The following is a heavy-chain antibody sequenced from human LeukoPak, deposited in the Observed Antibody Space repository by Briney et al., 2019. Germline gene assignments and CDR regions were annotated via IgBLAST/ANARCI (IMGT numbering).Heavy chain of an antibody. CDR1: GYTFTSYG. CDR2: ISAYNGNT. J-gene: IGHJ6*02. D-gene: IGHD6-19*01. Sequence: ASVKVSCKASGYTFTSYGISWVRQAPGQGLEWMGWISAYNGNTNYAQKLQGRVTMTTDTSTSTAYMELRSLRSDDTAVYYCARAMSSGWYWDYYYYGMDVWGQGTTVTVSS. CDR3: ARAMSSGWYWDYYYYGMDV. V-gene: IGHV1-18*01.